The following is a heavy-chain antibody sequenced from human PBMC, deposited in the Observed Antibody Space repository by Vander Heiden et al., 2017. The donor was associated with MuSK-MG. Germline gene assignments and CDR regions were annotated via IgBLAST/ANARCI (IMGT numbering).Heavy chain of an antibody. J-gene: IGHJ4*02. D-gene: IGHD3-10*01. CDR3: ARCFYGSGRGEY. V-gene: IGHV4-38-2*01. CDR2: IHHSGST. CDR1: GYSISSGYY. Sequence: QVQLQESGPGLVKPSETLSLTCAVSGYSISSGYYWGWIRQPPGKGLEWIGSIHHSGSTYYNPSLKSRVTISVDTSKNQFSLKLRSVTAADTAVYYSARCFYGSGRGEYWGQGTLVTVSS.